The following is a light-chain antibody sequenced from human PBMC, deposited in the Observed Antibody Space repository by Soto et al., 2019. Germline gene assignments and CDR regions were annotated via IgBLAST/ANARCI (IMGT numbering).Light chain of an antibody. CDR3: SSYTSSSTLV. J-gene: IGLJ1*01. V-gene: IGLV2-14*03. CDR1: SSDVGGYNY. Sequence: QSALTQPASVSGSPGQSITISCTGTSSDVGGYNYVSWYQQHPGKAPKNMIYDVRNRPSGVSSRFSGSKSGNTASLTISGLQAEDEADYYCSSYTSSSTLVFGTGTKLTVL. CDR2: DVR.